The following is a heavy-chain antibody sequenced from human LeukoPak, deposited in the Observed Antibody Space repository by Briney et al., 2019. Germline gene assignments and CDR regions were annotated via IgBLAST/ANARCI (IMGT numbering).Heavy chain of an antibody. CDR3: ARDRRTTWQQPFDY. CDR1: GYTFTNHY. Sequence: ASVKVSCKASGYTFTNHYMHWVRQAPGQGLEWMGIINPSGGSTSYAQKFQGRVTMTTDTSTSTAYMELSSLRSEDTAVYYCARDRRTTWQQPFDYWGQGTLVTVSS. J-gene: IGHJ4*02. V-gene: IGHV1-46*01. CDR2: INPSGGST. D-gene: IGHD6-13*01.